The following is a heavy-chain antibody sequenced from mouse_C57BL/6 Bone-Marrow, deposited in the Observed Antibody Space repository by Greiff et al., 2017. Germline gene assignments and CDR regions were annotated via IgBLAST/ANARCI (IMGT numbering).Heavy chain of an antibody. V-gene: IGHV1-55*01. CDR3: ARTYYSNYWYFDF. CDR1: GYTFTSYW. D-gene: IGHD2-5*01. J-gene: IGHJ1*03. Sequence: QVQLQQPGAGLVKPGASVKLSCKASGYTFTSYWITWVQQTPGQGLEWIGDINPGSGSTNYNEKFKSKATLTVDTSPSTAYMQLSSLTSEDSAVYYCARTYYSNYWYFDFWGTGTTVTVPS. CDR2: INPGSGST.